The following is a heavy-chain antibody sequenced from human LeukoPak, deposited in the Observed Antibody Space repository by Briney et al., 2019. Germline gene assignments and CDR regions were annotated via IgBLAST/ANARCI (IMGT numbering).Heavy chain of an antibody. CDR2: IYHSGST. CDR3: ARDRSVYGGNPDY. D-gene: IGHD4-23*01. CDR1: GYSISSGYC. J-gene: IGHJ4*02. Sequence: PSETLSLTCTVPGYSISSGYCWGWIRQPPGKGLEWIGSIYHSGSTYYNPSLKSRVTISVDTSKNQFSLKLSSVTAADTAVYYCARDRSVYGGNPDYWGQGTLVTVSS. V-gene: IGHV4-38-2*02.